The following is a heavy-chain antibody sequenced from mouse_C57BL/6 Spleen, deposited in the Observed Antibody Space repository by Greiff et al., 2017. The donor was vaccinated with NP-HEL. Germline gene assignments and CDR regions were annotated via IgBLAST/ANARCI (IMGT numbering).Heavy chain of an antibody. CDR3: AREEATVPFDY. V-gene: IGHV1-80*01. J-gene: IGHJ2*01. CDR1: GYAFSSYW. Sequence: VHLQQSGAELVKPGASVKISCKASGYAFSSYWMNWVKQRPGKGLEWIGQIYPGDGDTNYNGKFKGKATLTADKSSSTAYMQLSSLTSEDSAVYFCAREEATVPFDYWGQGTTLTVSS. CDR2: IYPGDGDT. D-gene: IGHD1-1*01.